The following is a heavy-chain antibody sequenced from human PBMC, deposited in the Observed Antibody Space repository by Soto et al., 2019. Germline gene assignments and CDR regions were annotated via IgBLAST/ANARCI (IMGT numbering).Heavy chain of an antibody. CDR3: AKDRVESGLGEIDY. CDR1: GFSLTNYW. Sequence: VHLVESGGGLVQPGGSLRLSCAASGFSLTNYWMKWVRQAPGKGLQWVAIISYDGSREYYLDSVKGRFTISRDNPKNTLYLQMNSLRAEDTAVYYCAKDRVESGLGEIDYWGQGTLVSVSS. J-gene: IGHJ4*02. CDR2: ISYDGSRE. V-gene: IGHV3-30*18. D-gene: IGHD3-16*01.